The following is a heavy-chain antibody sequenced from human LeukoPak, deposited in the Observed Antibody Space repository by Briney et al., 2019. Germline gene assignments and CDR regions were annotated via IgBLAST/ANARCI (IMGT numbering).Heavy chain of an antibody. D-gene: IGHD4-23*01. Sequence: GRSLRLSCAASGFTFSSYAMHWVRQAPGKGLEWVAFIQNDEIDKFYADSVKGRFTISRDNSRNTLYLQMNSLRAEDTAVYYCAKERKLLPFDCWGQGTLVTVSS. CDR2: IQNDEIDK. V-gene: IGHV3-30*04. CDR1: GFTFSSYA. CDR3: AKERKLLPFDC. J-gene: IGHJ4*02.